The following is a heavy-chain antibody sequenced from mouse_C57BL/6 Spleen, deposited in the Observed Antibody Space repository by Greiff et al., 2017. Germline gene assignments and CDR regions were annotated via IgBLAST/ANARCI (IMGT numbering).Heavy chain of an antibody. CDR2: IRLKSDNYAT. J-gene: IGHJ3*01. CDR1: GFTFSNYW. CDR3: TDSSGYWFAY. V-gene: IGHV6-3*01. Sequence: VQLKESGGGLVQPGGSMKLSCVASGFTFSNYWMNWVRQSPEKGLEWVAQIRLKSDNYATHYAESVKGRFTISRDDSKSSVYLQMNNLRAEDTGIYYCTDSSGYWFAYWGQGTLVTVSA. D-gene: IGHD3-2*02.